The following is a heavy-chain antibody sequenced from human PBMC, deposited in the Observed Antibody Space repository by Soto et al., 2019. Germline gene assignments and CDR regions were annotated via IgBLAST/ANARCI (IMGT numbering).Heavy chain of an antibody. CDR1: GFSLTSGVG. V-gene: IGHV2-5*02. J-gene: IGHJ4*02. D-gene: IGHD5-12*01. CDR2: IYWDDDK. Sequence: QITLKESGPTLVRPPQTLTLTCTFSGFSLTSGVGVGWIRQPPGKALEWLALIYWDDDKRYSPSLKNRLTITKYTSENQVVLTMTTVGPVDTATYFCAHIDPEIVTVGGHGGFDYWGQGTLVTVSS. CDR3: AHIDPEIVTVGGHGGFDY.